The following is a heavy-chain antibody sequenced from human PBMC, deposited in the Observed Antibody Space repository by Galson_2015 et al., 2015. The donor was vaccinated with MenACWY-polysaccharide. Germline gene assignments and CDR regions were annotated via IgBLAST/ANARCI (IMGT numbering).Heavy chain of an antibody. J-gene: IGHJ6*02. V-gene: IGHV3-33*05. Sequence: VAVISYNGHNIYFADSEEGRFTISRDNFKSTLYLQMNSLRPEDTGVYYCARSYCDRTTCYGMDVWGQGTMVTVSS. CDR3: ARSYCDRTTCYGMDV. CDR2: ISYNGHNI. D-gene: IGHD2-21*01.